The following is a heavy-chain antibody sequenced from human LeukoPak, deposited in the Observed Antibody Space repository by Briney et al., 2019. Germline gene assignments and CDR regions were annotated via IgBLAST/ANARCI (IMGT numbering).Heavy chain of an antibody. CDR3: AKGGRGYSYGPGGPY. D-gene: IGHD5-18*01. V-gene: IGHV3-30*18. Sequence: GGSLRLSCAASGFTFSTYEMNWVRQAPGKGLEWVAVISYDGSNKYYADSVKGRFTISRDNSKNTLYLQMNSLRAEDTAVYYCAKGGRGYSYGPGGPYWGQGTLVTVSS. J-gene: IGHJ4*02. CDR1: GFTFSTYE. CDR2: ISYDGSNK.